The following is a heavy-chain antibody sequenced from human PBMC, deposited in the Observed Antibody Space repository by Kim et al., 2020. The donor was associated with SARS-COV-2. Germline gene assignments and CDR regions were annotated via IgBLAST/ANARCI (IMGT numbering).Heavy chain of an antibody. D-gene: IGHD6-13*01. CDR3: ARGIKQVALDF. J-gene: IGHJ4*02. V-gene: IGHV1-3*01. Sequence: NTKHSQKFQGRVTITRDTSASTAYMELSNLRSEDTAVYYCARGIKQVALDFWGQGSLVTVSS. CDR2: NT.